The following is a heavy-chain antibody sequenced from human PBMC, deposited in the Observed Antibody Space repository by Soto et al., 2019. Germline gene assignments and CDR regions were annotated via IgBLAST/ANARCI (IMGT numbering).Heavy chain of an antibody. CDR2: IYYSGST. J-gene: IGHJ3*02. CDR3: ARNFYYDSSGVDDAFDI. Sequence: PSETLSLTCTVSGGSVSSGSYYWGWIRQPPGKGLEWIGYIYYSGSTNYNPSLKSRVTISVDTSKNQFSLKLSSVTAADTAVYYCARNFYYDSSGVDDAFDIWGQGTMVTV. CDR1: GGSVSSGSYY. D-gene: IGHD3-22*01. V-gene: IGHV4-61*01.